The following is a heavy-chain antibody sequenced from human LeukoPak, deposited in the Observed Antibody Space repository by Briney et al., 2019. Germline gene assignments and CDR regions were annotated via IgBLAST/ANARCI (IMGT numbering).Heavy chain of an antibody. D-gene: IGHD2-15*01. CDR3: ARGPYCSGGTCYSQYFDY. CDR1: GYTFTSYG. CDR2: ISAYNGNT. Sequence: ASVKVSCKASGYTFTSYGISWVRQAPGQGLEWMGWISAYNGNTNYAQKLQGRVTMTTDTSTSTAYMELRSLRSDDTAVYDCARGPYCSGGTCYSQYFDYWGQGTLVTVSS. J-gene: IGHJ4*02. V-gene: IGHV1-18*01.